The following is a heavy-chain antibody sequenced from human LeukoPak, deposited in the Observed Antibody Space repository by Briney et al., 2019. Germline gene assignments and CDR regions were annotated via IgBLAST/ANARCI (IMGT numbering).Heavy chain of an antibody. V-gene: IGHV4-30-2*01. J-gene: IGHJ4*02. CDR1: GGSISSGGYS. D-gene: IGHD4-17*01. CDR3: ARGYGDCDY. Sequence: PSETLSLTCAVSGGSISSGGYSWSWIRQPPGKGLEWIGYIYHSGSTYYNPSLKSRVTISVDRSKNQFSLKLSSVTAADTAVYYCARGYGDCDYWGQGTLVTVSS. CDR2: IYHSGST.